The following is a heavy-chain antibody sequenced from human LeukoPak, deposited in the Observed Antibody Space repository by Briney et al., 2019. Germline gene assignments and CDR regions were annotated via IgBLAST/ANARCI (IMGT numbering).Heavy chain of an antibody. D-gene: IGHD3-10*01. Sequence: SETLSLTCTVSGGSISIYYWNWIRQPAGKGLEWIGRISGSGTITYNPALQSRLSISIDTSKNQFSLKLMSVTAADTAVYYCARDSGTTGEVKFDPWGQGTLVTVSS. J-gene: IGHJ5*02. V-gene: IGHV4-4*07. CDR1: GGSISIYY. CDR2: ISGSGTI. CDR3: ARDSGTTGEVKFDP.